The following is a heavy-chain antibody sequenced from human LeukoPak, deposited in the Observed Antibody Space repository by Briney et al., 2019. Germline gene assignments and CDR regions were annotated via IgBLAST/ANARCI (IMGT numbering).Heavy chain of an antibody. V-gene: IGHV3-48*04. D-gene: IGHD3-22*01. J-gene: IGHJ1*01. Sequence: QPGGSLRLSRAASGFTFSSYSMNWVRQAPGKGLEWVSYISSSSSTIYYADSVKGRFTISRDNAKNSLYLQMNSLRAEDTAVYYCARDGDSSGYYYGTEYFQHWGQGTLVTVSS. CDR1: GFTFSSYS. CDR2: ISSSSSTI. CDR3: ARDGDSSGYYYGTEYFQH.